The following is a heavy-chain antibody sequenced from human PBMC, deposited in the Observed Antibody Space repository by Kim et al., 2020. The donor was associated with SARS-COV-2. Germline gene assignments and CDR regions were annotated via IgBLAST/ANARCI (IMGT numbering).Heavy chain of an antibody. D-gene: IGHD3-10*01. J-gene: IGHJ4*02. CDR2: ISGSGGST. CDR3: AKDRADGVLLWFGELHFDY. Sequence: GGSLRLSCAASGFTFSSYAMSWVRQAPGKGLEWVSAISGSGGSTYYADSVKGRFTISRDNSKNTLYLQMNSLRAEDTAVYYCAKDRADGVLLWFGELHFDYWGQGTLVTVSS. V-gene: IGHV3-23*01. CDR1: GFTFSSYA.